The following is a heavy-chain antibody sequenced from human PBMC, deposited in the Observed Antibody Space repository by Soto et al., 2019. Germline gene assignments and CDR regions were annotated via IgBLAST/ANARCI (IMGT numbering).Heavy chain of an antibody. J-gene: IGHJ6*02. CDR3: ARVPGTGDYGMDV. CDR1: GYTFTGYY. D-gene: IGHD7-27*01. V-gene: IGHV1-2*02. CDR2: INPNSGGT. Sequence: ASVKVSCKASGYTFTGYYMHWVRQAPGQGLEWMGWINPNSGGTNYAQKFQGRVTMTRDTSISTAYMELSRLRSDDTAAYYCARVPGTGDYGMDVWGQGTTVTVSS.